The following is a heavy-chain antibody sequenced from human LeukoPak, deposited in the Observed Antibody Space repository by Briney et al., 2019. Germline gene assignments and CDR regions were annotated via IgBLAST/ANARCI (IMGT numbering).Heavy chain of an antibody. V-gene: IGHV3-23*01. CDR3: AKAAVTMIGVGDAFDT. D-gene: IGHD3-22*01. Sequence: GGSLRLSCAASGFTFSSYGMTWVRQAPGKGLEWVSSVSGGGVSTYYADAVKGRFTISRDNSKNTLYLQMNTLRAEDTAVYHCAKAAVTMIGVGDAFDTRGQGTRVTVSS. CDR2: VSGGGVST. CDR1: GFTFSSYG. J-gene: IGHJ3*02.